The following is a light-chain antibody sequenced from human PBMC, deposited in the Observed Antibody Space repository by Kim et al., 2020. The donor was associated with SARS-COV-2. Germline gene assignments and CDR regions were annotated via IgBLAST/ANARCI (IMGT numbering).Light chain of an antibody. CDR2: KAS. Sequence: ASVGDRVTITCRASQTISSLLAWYQQKPGEAPKLLIYKASSLESGVPSRFSGSGSGTEFTLTISTLQPDDFATYYCQQYKSYSITFGQGTRLEIK. CDR1: QTISSL. J-gene: IGKJ5*01. CDR3: QQYKSYSIT. V-gene: IGKV1-5*03.